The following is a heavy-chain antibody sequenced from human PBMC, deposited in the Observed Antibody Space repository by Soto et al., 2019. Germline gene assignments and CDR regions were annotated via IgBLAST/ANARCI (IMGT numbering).Heavy chain of an antibody. J-gene: IGHJ4*02. D-gene: IGHD2-15*01. CDR1: GVTFSTYG. V-gene: IGHV3-30*03. Sequence: VGSLRLSCEASGVTFSTYGMHWVRQAPGKGLEWVAVISYDGRNENYVDSVKGRFTISRDNSKNTLYLQINSLRTDDTAVFYCARGNDYDSATFDYWGQGAQVTVSS. CDR2: ISYDGRNE. CDR3: ARGNDYDSATFDY.